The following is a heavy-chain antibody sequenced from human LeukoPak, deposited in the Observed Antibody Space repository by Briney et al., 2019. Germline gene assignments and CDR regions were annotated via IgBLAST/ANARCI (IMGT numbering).Heavy chain of an antibody. J-gene: IGHJ4*02. CDR2: IKQDGSEK. V-gene: IGHV3-7*01. D-gene: IGHD2-8*01. Sequence: GGSLRLSCAASGSTFSSYWMSWVRQAPGKGLEWVANIKQDGSEKYYVDSVKGRFTISRDNAKNSLYLQMNSLRAEDTAVYYCAKQPLMVYAWGQGTLVTVSS. CDR1: GSTFSSYW. CDR3: AKQPLMVYA.